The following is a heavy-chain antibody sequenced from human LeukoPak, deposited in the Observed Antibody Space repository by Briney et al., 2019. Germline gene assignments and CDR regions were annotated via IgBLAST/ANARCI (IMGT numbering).Heavy chain of an antibody. Sequence: GGSLRLSCAASGFTFSNAWMSWVRQAPGKGLEWVGRIKSKTDGGTTDYAAPVKGRFTISRDDSKNTLYLQMNSLRAEGTAVYYCAREGATTVTLSHWGQGTLVTVSS. D-gene: IGHD4-17*01. V-gene: IGHV3-15*01. CDR3: AREGATTVTLSH. CDR2: IKSKTDGGTT. J-gene: IGHJ4*02. CDR1: GFTFSNAW.